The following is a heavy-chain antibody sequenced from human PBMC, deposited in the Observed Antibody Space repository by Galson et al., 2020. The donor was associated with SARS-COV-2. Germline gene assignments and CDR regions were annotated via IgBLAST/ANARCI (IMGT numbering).Heavy chain of an antibody. V-gene: IGHV1-69*05. CDR1: GGTFSNYA. J-gene: IGHJ5*02. CDR3: ARGHAHYDNSGYLTGWFDP. CDR2: IIPFLGTP. D-gene: IGHD3-22*01. Sequence: ASVKVSCKASGGTFSNYAISWVRQAHGQGLEWMGGIIPFLGTPNYAQKFQDRVTITTDESTSTAYMELNSLKSDDTAVYYCARGHAHYDNSGYLTGWFDPWGQGSLVTVSS.